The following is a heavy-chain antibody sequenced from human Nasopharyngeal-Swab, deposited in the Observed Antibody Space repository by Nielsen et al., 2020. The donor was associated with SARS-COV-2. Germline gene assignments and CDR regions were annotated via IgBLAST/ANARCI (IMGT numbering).Heavy chain of an antibody. CDR3: ARDSGAPMDV. CDR2: ISNDGSNK. J-gene: IGHJ6*02. D-gene: IGHD3-10*01. V-gene: IGHV3-30-3*01. CDR1: GFTFSSYA. Sequence: GESLKISCAASGFTFSSYAMHWVRQAPGKGLEWVAVISNDGSNKYYADSVKGRFTISRDNSKNTLYLQMNSLRAEDTAVYYCARDSGAPMDVWGQGTTVTVSS.